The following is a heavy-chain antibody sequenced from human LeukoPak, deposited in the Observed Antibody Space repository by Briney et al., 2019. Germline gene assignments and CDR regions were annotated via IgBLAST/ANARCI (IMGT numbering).Heavy chain of an antibody. CDR1: GFTFSSYE. V-gene: IGHV3-48*03. D-gene: IGHD4-23*01. CDR3: ARDSGRNYRGAFDI. CDR2: ISSSGSTI. Sequence: GGSLRLSCAASGFTFSSYEMNWVRRAPGKGLEWVSYISSSGSTIYYADSVKGRFTISRDNAKNSLYLQMNSLRAEDTAVYYCARDSGRNYRGAFDIWGQGTMVTVSS. J-gene: IGHJ3*02.